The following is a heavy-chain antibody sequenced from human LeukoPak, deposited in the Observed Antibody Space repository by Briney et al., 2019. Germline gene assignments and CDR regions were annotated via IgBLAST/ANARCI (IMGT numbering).Heavy chain of an antibody. CDR1: GFTFDDYG. D-gene: IGHD3-3*01. V-gene: IGHV3-20*04. J-gene: IGHJ6*03. CDR2: INWNGGST. Sequence: GGSLRLSCAASGFTFDDYGMSWVRQAPGKGLEWVSGINWNGGSTGYADSVKGRFTISRDNAKNSLYLQMNSLRAEDTALYYCARFESKPHYDFWSGLDYYYYYMDVWGKGTTVTVSS. CDR3: ARFESKPHYDFWSGLDYYYYYMDV.